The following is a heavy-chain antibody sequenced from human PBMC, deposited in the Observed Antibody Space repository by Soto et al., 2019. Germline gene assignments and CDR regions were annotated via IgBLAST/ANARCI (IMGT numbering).Heavy chain of an antibody. CDR3: ARRRWFYDNWYFDL. V-gene: IGHV4-59*01. Sequence: PSETLSLTCTVSGGSISSYYWSWIRQPPGKGLEWIGYIYYSGSTNYNPSLKSRVTISVDTSKNQFSLKLSSVTAADTAVYYCARRRWFYDNWYFDLWGRGTLVTVSS. CDR1: GGSISSYY. CDR2: IYYSGST. D-gene: IGHD3-10*01. J-gene: IGHJ2*01.